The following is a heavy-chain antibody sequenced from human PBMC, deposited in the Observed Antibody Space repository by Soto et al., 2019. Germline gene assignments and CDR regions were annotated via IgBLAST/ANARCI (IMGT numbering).Heavy chain of an antibody. J-gene: IGHJ4*02. V-gene: IGHV3-33*01. CDR3: ARAPFSSGSYYPFDY. D-gene: IGHD1-26*01. Sequence: QVQLVESGGGVVQPGRSLRLSCAVSGFTFSNYGMHWVRQAPGKGLEWVAVIWYDGSNKYYADSVKGRFTISRDNSKNTLYLQMNSLRGEDTAVYYCARAPFSSGSYYPFDYWGQGTLVTVSS. CDR2: IWYDGSNK. CDR1: GFTFSNYG.